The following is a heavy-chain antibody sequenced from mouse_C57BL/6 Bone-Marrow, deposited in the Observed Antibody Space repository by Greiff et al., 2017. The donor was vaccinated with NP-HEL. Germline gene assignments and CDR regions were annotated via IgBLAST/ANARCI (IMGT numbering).Heavy chain of an antibody. CDR2: IRNKANNHAT. D-gene: IGHD2-1*01. Sequence: EVKLVESGGGLVQPGGSMQLSCAASGFTFSDAWLDWVRQSPEKGLEWVAEIRNKANNHATYYAESVQGRFTISRDDSKSSVYLQMNSLRAEDTGIYYCTPLYGNYDAMDYWGQGTSVTVSS. CDR3: TPLYGNYDAMDY. CDR1: GFTFSDAW. J-gene: IGHJ4*01. V-gene: IGHV6-6*01.